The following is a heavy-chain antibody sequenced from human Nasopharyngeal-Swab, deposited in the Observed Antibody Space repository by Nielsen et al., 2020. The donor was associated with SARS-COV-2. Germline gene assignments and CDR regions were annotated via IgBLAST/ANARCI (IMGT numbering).Heavy chain of an antibody. D-gene: IGHD2-15*01. CDR2: IFGSGAIT. Sequence: GGSLRLSCAASGFTFSNYAMSWVRQAPGKWLEWVSSIFGSGAITSYADSVKGRFTISRDNSKNTLYLQMDSLRAKDTAVYYCSTLPLGYCSGVSCLDAWGQGTLVTVSS. CDR1: GFTFSNYA. CDR3: STLPLGYCSGVSCLDA. J-gene: IGHJ5*02. V-gene: IGHV3-23*01.